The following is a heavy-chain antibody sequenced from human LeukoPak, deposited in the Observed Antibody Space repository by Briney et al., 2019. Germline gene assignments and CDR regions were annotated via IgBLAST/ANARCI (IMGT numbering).Heavy chain of an antibody. V-gene: IGHV3-33*06. CDR2: IWYDGSNK. D-gene: IGHD6-13*01. CDR3: AKIGHSSPFDY. Sequence: GRSLRLSCAASGFTFSSYGMHWVRQAPGKGLEWVAVIWYDGSNKYYADSVKGRFTISRDNSKNTLYLQMNSLRAEDTAVYYCAKIGHSSPFDYWGQGTLVTVSS. CDR1: GFTFSSYG. J-gene: IGHJ4*02.